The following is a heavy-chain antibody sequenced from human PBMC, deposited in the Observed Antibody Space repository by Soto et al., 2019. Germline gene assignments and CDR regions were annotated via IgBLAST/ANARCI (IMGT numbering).Heavy chain of an antibody. CDR2: ISYDGSNK. D-gene: IGHD3-10*01. Sequence: QVQLVESGGGVVQPGRSLRLSCAASGFTFSSYAMHWVRQAPGKGLEWVAVISYDGSNKYYADSVKGRFTISRDNSKNTLYVQMNSLRAEDTAVYYCARGGDITMFRGDPFDYWGQGTLVTVSS. J-gene: IGHJ4*02. CDR3: ARGGDITMFRGDPFDY. CDR1: GFTFSSYA. V-gene: IGHV3-30-3*01.